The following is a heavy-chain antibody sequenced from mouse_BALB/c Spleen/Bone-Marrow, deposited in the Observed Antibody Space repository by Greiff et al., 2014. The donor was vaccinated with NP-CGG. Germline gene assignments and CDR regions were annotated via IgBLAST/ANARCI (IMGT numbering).Heavy chain of an antibody. D-gene: IGHD2-4*01. J-gene: IGHJ2*01. CDR1: GFTSSDYY. CDR2: ISDGGSYT. CDR3: ARVSYDYFDY. Sequence: EVQRVESGGGLVKPGGSLKLSCAASGFTSSDYYMYWVRQTPEKRLEWVATISDGGSYTYYPDSVKGRFTISRDNAKNNLYLQMSSLKSEDTAMYYCARVSYDYFDYWGQGTTLTVSS. V-gene: IGHV5-4*02.